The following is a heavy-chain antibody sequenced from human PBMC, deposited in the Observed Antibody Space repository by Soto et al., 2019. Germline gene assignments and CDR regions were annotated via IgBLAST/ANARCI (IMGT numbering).Heavy chain of an antibody. CDR2: IKQDGSEK. D-gene: IGHD6-13*01. J-gene: IGHJ5*02. Sequence: GGSLRLSCAASVFTFSSYWMSWVRQAPGKGLEWVANIKQDGSEKYYVDSVKGRFTISRDNAKNSLYLQMNSLRAEDTAVYYCARERIYSGSSWFNWFDPWGQGTLVTVSS. V-gene: IGHV3-7*03. CDR1: VFTFSSYW. CDR3: ARERIYSGSSWFNWFDP.